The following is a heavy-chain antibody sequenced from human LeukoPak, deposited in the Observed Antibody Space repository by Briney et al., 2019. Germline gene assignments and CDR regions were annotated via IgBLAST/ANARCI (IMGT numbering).Heavy chain of an antibody. CDR2: IYYSGST. J-gene: IGHJ6*03. V-gene: IGHV4-31*03. D-gene: IGHD5-24*01. Sequence: SQTLSLTCTVSGGSISSGGYYWSWIRQHPGKGLEWIGYIYYSGSTYYNPSLKSRVTISVDTSKNQFSLKLSSVTAADTAVYYCARDGPHGPPPYYYYYMDVWGKGTTVTVSS. CDR3: ARDGPHGPPPYYYYYMDV. CDR1: GGSISSGGYY.